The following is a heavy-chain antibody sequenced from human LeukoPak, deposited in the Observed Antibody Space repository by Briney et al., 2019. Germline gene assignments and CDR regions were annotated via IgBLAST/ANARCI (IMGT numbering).Heavy chain of an antibody. J-gene: IGHJ4*02. V-gene: IGHV4-4*07. Sequence: SETLSLTCSVSGGSISGYYWSWMRQPAGKGLEWIGRIHSSGSTNYNPSLKSRLTMSVDRSKNQFSLKLSSVTAADTAVYYCARVEVVTEFIDYWGQGTLVTVSS. CDR1: GGSISGYY. CDR3: ARVEVVTEFIDY. CDR2: IHSSGST. D-gene: IGHD2-21*02.